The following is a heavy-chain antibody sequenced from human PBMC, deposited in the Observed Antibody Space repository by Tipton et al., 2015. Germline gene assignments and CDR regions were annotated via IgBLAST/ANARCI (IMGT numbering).Heavy chain of an antibody. Sequence: TLSLTCTVSGGSISSNKYYWGWIRQPPGKGLEWIGSIYYSGRTYYNPSLKSRVTISVDTSKNQFSLRLSSVTAADTAVYYCARSLFPETAGLENWFDPWGQGTLVTVSS. J-gene: IGHJ5*02. CDR3: ARSLFPETAGLENWFDP. D-gene: IGHD6-13*01. CDR1: GGSISSNKYY. CDR2: IYYSGRT. V-gene: IGHV4-39*01.